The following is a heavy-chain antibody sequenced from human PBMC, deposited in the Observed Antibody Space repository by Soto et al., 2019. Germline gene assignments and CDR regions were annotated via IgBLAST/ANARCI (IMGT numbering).Heavy chain of an antibody. Sequence: EVQLVESGGGLVQPGGSLRLSCAASGFTFSSYWMSWVRQAPGKGLEWVANIKQDGSEKYYVDSVKGRFTISRDNAKNSLYLQMNRLRAEDTAVYYCARDREGSIFGVVYTYYYGMHVWGQGTTVTGSS. CDR1: GFTFSSYW. CDR2: IKQDGSEK. J-gene: IGHJ6*02. CDR3: ARDREGSIFGVVYTYYYGMHV. V-gene: IGHV3-7*03. D-gene: IGHD3-3*01.